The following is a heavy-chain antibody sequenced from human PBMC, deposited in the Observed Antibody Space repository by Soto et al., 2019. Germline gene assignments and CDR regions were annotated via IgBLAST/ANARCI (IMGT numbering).Heavy chain of an antibody. J-gene: IGHJ4*02. CDR3: ARSYPWIAAAEY. Sequence: SETLSLTCSVSGGSISSYYWSWIRQPPGKGRECIGYIYYSGSTNYNPSLKSRVTISVDTSNAPVSLQLSSVTAXETAVCYCARSYPWIAAAEYLGQVTLVTVPS. CDR1: GGSISSYY. CDR2: IYYSGST. D-gene: IGHD6-13*01. V-gene: IGHV4-59*01.